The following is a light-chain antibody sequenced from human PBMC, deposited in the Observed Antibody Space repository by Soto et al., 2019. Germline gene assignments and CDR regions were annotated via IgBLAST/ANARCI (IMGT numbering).Light chain of an antibody. V-gene: IGKV3-15*01. Sequence: EIVMTQSPATLSVSPGERATLSCRASQSVSSNLAWYQQKPGQAPRLLIYGASTRATGIPARPSGSGSGTEFTLTINSMQSEDFAVYYCQQYSNGPLTFGGGTKVETK. CDR1: QSVSSN. J-gene: IGKJ4*01. CDR3: QQYSNGPLT. CDR2: GAS.